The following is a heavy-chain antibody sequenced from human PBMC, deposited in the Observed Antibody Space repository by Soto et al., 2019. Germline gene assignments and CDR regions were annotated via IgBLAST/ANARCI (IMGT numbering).Heavy chain of an antibody. V-gene: IGHV5-51*01. Sequence: PGESLKISCKGSGYSFTSYWIGWVRQMPGKGLEWMGIIYPGDSDTRYSPSFQGQVTISADKSISTAYLQWSSLKASDTAMYYCARLLDFWKTPYYYYYGMDVWGQGTTVTVSS. D-gene: IGHD3-3*01. J-gene: IGHJ6*02. CDR2: IYPGDSDT. CDR3: ARLLDFWKTPYYYYYGMDV. CDR1: GYSFTSYW.